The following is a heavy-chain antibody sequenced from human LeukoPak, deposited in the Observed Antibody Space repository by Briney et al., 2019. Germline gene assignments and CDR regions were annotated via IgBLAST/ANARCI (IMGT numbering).Heavy chain of an antibody. Sequence: TGGSLRLSCAASGFTVSSNYMSWVRQAPGKGLEWVSAISGSGGNTYYSDSVKGRITISRDNSKNTLYLQMNSLRAEDAAVYYCANEYSKGDVWGQGTMVTVSS. V-gene: IGHV3-23*01. CDR1: GFTVSSNY. CDR3: ANEYSKGDV. CDR2: ISGSGGNT. D-gene: IGHD4-11*01. J-gene: IGHJ3*01.